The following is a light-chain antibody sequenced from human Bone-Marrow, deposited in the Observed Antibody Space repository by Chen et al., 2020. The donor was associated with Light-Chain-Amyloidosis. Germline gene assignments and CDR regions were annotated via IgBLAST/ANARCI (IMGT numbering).Light chain of an antibody. V-gene: IGLV3-25*03. Sequence: SYELTQPPSVSVSPGQTARITCSGDDLPTKYAYWYQQKPGQAPVLVIHRDTERPSGISERFSGSSSGTTATLTISVGQASDEAYYHCQSADSSGTYEVIFGGGTKLTVL. CDR3: QSADSSGTYEVI. CDR1: DLPTKY. J-gene: IGLJ2*01. CDR2: RDT.